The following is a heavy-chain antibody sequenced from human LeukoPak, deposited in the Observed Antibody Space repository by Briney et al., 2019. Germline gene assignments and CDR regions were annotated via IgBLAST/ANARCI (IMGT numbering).Heavy chain of an antibody. J-gene: IGHJ4*02. CDR2: INHSGST. CDR3: ARVTAPQSIVGATNDY. D-gene: IGHD1-26*01. CDR1: GGSFSGYY. Sequence: SETLSLTCAVYGGSFSGYYWSWIRQPPGKGLEWIGEINHSGSTNYNPSLKSRVTISVDTSKNQFSLKLSSVTAADTAVYYCARVTAPQSIVGATNDYWGQGTLVTVSS. V-gene: IGHV4-34*01.